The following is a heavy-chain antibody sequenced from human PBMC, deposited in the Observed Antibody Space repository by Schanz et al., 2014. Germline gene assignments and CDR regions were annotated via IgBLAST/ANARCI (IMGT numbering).Heavy chain of an antibody. CDR1: GFTFSTYA. V-gene: IGHV3-23*01. CDR2: ISGSGGST. Sequence: EVQLLDSGGGLVQPGGSLRLSCAASGFTFSTYAMSWVRQAPGKGLEWVSAISGSGGSTYYADSVKGRFTISRDNSKNTLYLQMNSLRTEDTAVYYCARDTSYGMDVWGQGTTVTVSS. CDR3: ARDTSYGMDV. J-gene: IGHJ6*02. D-gene: IGHD5-18*01.